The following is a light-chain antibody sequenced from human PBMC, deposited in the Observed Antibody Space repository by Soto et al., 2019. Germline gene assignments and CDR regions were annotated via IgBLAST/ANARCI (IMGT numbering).Light chain of an antibody. V-gene: IGKV3-15*01. J-gene: IGKJ5*01. Sequence: EIVMTQSPATLSVSPGERATLSCRASQSVSTNLAWYQQKPGQAPRLLIYDASPRATGLPARFSGSGSGTEFTLTISSLQSEDFGVYYCHQYNNWPITFGQGTRLE. CDR1: QSVSTN. CDR2: DAS. CDR3: HQYNNWPIT.